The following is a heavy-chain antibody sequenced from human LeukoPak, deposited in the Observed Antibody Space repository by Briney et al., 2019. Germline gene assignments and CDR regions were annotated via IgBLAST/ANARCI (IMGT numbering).Heavy chain of an antibody. CDR3: ARAVRGPRCWFDP. J-gene: IGHJ5*02. CDR2: IYHSGST. D-gene: IGHD3-10*01. CDR1: GGSISSGGYS. Sequence: PSHTLSLTCAGSGGSISSGGYSSSWIRQPPGKGLEWIGYIYHSGSTYYNPSLKSRVTISVDRSKNQFSLKLSSVTAADTAVYYCARAVRGPRCWFDPWGQGTLVTVSS. V-gene: IGHV4-30-2*01.